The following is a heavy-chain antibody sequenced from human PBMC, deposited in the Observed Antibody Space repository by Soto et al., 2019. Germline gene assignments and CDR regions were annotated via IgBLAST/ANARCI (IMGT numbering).Heavy chain of an antibody. CDR2: ISSSSSTI. CDR3: ARENYGDYLNWFDP. D-gene: IGHD4-17*01. J-gene: IGHJ5*02. V-gene: IGHV3-48*02. Sequence: EVQLVESGAGLVQPGGSLRLSCAASGFTFSSYSMNWVRQAPGKGLEWVSYISSSSSTIYYADSVKGRFTISRDNAKNSLYLQMNSLRDEDTAVYYCARENYGDYLNWFDPWGQGTLVTVSS. CDR1: GFTFSSYS.